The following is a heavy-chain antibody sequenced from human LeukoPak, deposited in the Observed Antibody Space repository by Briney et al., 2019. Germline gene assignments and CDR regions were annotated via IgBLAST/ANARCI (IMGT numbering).Heavy chain of an antibody. Sequence: GASVKVSCKASGYNFDKFGIAWVRQAPGQGLEWMGWINTHNGNTKYAQQYQGRVTMTTDTSTSTVYMKLRSLRSDDTAVYFCARDTPQHLKRYDYWGQGTQVTVSS. CDR1: GYNFDKFG. V-gene: IGHV1-18*01. J-gene: IGHJ4*02. CDR2: INTHNGNT. CDR3: ARDTPQHLKRYDY. D-gene: IGHD6-13*01.